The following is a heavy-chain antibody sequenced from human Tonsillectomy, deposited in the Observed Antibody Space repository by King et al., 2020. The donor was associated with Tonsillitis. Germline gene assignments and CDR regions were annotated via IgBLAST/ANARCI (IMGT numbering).Heavy chain of an antibody. CDR1: GFTLSPYG. J-gene: IGHJ3*02. Sequence: VQLVESGGGVVQPGGSLRLSCAASGFTLSPYGMHWVGQAPGKGLEGVAFIRHDGSKTCYGDSVKGRFTISRDNSKNTLYLQMNSLRTEDTAVYYCAKEGSDTTMGGAFDIWGQGTMVTVSS. D-gene: IGHD5-18*01. CDR2: IRHDGSKT. V-gene: IGHV3-30*02. CDR3: AKEGSDTTMGGAFDI.